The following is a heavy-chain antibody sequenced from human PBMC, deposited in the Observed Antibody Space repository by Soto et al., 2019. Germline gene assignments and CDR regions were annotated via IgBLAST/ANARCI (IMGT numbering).Heavy chain of an antibody. D-gene: IGHD2-2*01. CDR2: INPGSGAT. Sequence: ASVKLSCKASGYKFTAYYRRWLRQAPRQGLEWMGWINPGSGATSYAQTFQGRVTMTRDTSINTVYMEVTSLRPEDTAVYYCARLSKGYCSDTSCYSRLDPWGQGTLVTVSS. J-gene: IGHJ5*02. CDR3: ARLSKGYCSDTSCYSRLDP. CDR1: GYKFTAYY. V-gene: IGHV1-2*02.